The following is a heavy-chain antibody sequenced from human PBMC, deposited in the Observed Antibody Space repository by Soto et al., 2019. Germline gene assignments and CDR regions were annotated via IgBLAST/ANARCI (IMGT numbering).Heavy chain of an antibody. Sequence: PGESLKISCKGSGYSFTRYWIGWVRQMPGKGLEWMGIIYPGDSDTRYSPSFQGQVTISADKSISTAYLQWSSLKAPDTAMYYCARLLGSGYYPKNWFDPWGQGTLVTVSS. CDR2: IYPGDSDT. CDR1: GYSFTRYW. D-gene: IGHD3-22*01. CDR3: ARLLGSGYYPKNWFDP. J-gene: IGHJ5*02. V-gene: IGHV5-51*01.